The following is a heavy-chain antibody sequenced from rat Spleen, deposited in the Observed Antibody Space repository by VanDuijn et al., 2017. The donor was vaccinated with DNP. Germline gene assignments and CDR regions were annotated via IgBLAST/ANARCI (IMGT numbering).Heavy chain of an antibody. D-gene: IGHD4-3*01. J-gene: IGHJ2*01. CDR2: ISYDGSST. Sequence: EVQLVESGGGLVQPGRSLKLSCAASGFTYSNYVMAWVRQAPTKGLEWVATISYDGSSTYYRDSVKGRFTISRDNAKSTLYLQMDSLRSEDTATYYCASQVGYNSGPFDYWGQGVMVTVSS. V-gene: IGHV5-29*01. CDR1: GFTYSNYV. CDR3: ASQVGYNSGPFDY.